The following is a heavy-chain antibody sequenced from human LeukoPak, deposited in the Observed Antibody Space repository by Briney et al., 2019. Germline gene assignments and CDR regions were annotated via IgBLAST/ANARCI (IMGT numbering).Heavy chain of an antibody. CDR3: ARGRLVGATTVDY. CDR2: INNVRSHI. V-gene: IGHV3-21*01. D-gene: IGHD1-26*01. Sequence: GRSLRLSCAASGFTFSSYAMHWVRQAPGKGLEWVSSINNVRSHIYYADSVQGRFTISRDNAKNSLYLQMNSLRAEDTAVYYCARGRLVGATTVDYWGQGTLVTVSS. J-gene: IGHJ4*02. CDR1: GFTFSSYA.